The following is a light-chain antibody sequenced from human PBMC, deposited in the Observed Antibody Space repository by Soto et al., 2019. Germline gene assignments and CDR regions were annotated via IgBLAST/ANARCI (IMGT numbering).Light chain of an antibody. CDR2: LEGSGSY. Sequence: QSVLTQSSSASASLGSSVKLTCTLSSWHSSYIIAWHQQQPGKAPRYLMKLEGSGSYNKGSGVPDRFSGSSSGADRYLTISNLQSEDEADYYCETWDSNTVVFGGGTKLTVL. CDR1: SWHSSYI. V-gene: IGLV4-60*03. CDR3: ETWDSNTVV. J-gene: IGLJ2*01.